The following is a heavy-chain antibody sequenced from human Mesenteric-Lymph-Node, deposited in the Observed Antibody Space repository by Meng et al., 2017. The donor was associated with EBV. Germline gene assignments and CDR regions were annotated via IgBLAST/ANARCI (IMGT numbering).Heavy chain of an antibody. CDR1: GGTFSSYA. Sequence: QVQLVQAGAEVKKPGSSVKVSCKASGGTFSSYAISWVRQAPGQGLEWLGWMSANNGNTIYAQKFQGRVIMTTDRSTSTAYMEVRSLTSDDTAVYYCARDSVTSPIDYWGQGTLVTVSS. CDR2: MSANNGNT. V-gene: IGHV1-18*01. J-gene: IGHJ4*02. D-gene: IGHD4-17*01. CDR3: ARDSVTSPIDY.